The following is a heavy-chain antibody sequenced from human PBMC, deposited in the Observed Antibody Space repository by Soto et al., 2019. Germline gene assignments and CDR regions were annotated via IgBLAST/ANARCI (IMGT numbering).Heavy chain of an antibody. CDR3: ARDEYRQQVGGKYYCILDV. CDR2: IMHIFATP. CDR1: VGNFSTSA. D-gene: IGHD2-2*02. J-gene: IGHJ6*04. V-gene: IGHV1-69*12. Sequence: QVQLMQSGAEVKNPGSSVKVSCKASVGNFSTSAISWVRQAPGEGLELVGGIMHIFATPDYAQKFQARVPIAAKRSTATALLEPTCQTTDDSAVYYCARDEYRQQVGGKYYCILDVWGAGSAITGSS.